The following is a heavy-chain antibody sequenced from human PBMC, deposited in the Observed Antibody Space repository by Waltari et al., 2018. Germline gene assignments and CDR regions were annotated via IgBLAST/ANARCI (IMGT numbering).Heavy chain of an antibody. CDR3: ARGPGGYSGFFDY. CDR2: ISFDGSNK. J-gene: IGHJ4*02. V-gene: IGHV3-30*03. Sequence: QVQLVESGGGVVQPGGSLRLSCAGSGFSLGSYAIYWVRQAPGKGLEWVSLISFDGSNKNHADSVRGRFTISRDSSKVYLEMNSLRPEDTAIYYCARGPGGYSGFFDYWGQGILVTVSS. D-gene: IGHD5-12*01. CDR1: GFSLGSYA.